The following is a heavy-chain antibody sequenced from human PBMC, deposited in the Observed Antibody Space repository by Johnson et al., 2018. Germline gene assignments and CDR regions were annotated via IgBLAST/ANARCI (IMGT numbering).Heavy chain of an antibody. Sequence: EEQLLESGAEVKKHGESLKISCKGSGYSFTSYWIGWVRQMPGKGLEWMGIIYPGDSDTRYSPAFQGQVIISADKSTRTAYLQWSRLEASDTAMYYCARHRIVGTTNDAFEIWGQGTMVTVSS. CDR1: GYSFTSYW. J-gene: IGHJ3*02. CDR2: IYPGDSDT. CDR3: ARHRIVGTTNDAFEI. V-gene: IGHV5-51*01. D-gene: IGHD1-26*01.